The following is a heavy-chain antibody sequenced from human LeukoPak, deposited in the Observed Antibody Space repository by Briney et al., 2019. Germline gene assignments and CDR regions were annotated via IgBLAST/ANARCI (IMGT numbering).Heavy chain of an antibody. CDR1: DDSISDYY. J-gene: IGHJ4*02. CDR2: FYNSGRS. D-gene: IGHD4-23*01. V-gene: IGHV4-59*08. CDR3: ARQKTTVVTYYFDY. Sequence: SETLSLTCTVSDDSISDYYRGWIRQPPGKGLEWIGYFYNSGRSTYNPSLKSRVTISVDTSKNQFSLKLSSVTAADTAVYYCARQKTTVVTYYFDYWGQGTLVTVSS.